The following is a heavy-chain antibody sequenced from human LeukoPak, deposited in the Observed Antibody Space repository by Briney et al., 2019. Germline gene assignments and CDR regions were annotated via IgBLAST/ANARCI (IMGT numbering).Heavy chain of an antibody. V-gene: IGHV3-21*04. D-gene: IGHD3-22*01. Sequence: GGSLRLSCAASGFTFSSYSMNWVRQAPGKGLEWVSSISSSSSYIYYADSVKGRFTISRDNAKNSLYLQMNSLRAEDMALYYCAKGTVSSGYYWVFEYWGQGTLVTVSS. CDR2: ISSSSSYI. CDR3: AKGTVSSGYYWVFEY. J-gene: IGHJ4*02. CDR1: GFTFSSYS.